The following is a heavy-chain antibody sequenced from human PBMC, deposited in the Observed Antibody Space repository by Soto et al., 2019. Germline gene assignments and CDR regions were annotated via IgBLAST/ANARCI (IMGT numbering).Heavy chain of an antibody. CDR2: ISGSGGST. CDR1: GFTFSSYA. Sequence: EVQLLESGGGLVQPGGSLRLSCAASGFTFSSYAMSWVRQAPGKGLEWVSAISGSGGSTYYADSVKGRFTISRDNSKISLYLQMNSLRAEDTAVYYCAKGGYCSGGSCYPSHYYYGMDVWGQGTTVTVSS. J-gene: IGHJ6*02. D-gene: IGHD2-15*01. CDR3: AKGGYCSGGSCYPSHYYYGMDV. V-gene: IGHV3-23*01.